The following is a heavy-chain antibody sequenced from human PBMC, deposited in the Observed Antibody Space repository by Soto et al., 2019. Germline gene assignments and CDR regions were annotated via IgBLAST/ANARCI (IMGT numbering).Heavy chain of an antibody. CDR2: ISYDGSNK. CDR3: ARDQYRAQNYFDY. Sequence: QVQLVESGGGVVQPGRSLRLSCAASGFTFSSYAIHWDRQATGKGLEWLTFISYDGSNKYYGDSVKGRFTISRDNSKNTVYLQMINLRAEDTAVYYCARDQYRAQNYFDYWGQGTLVTVSS. D-gene: IGHD2-2*01. J-gene: IGHJ4*02. CDR1: GFTFSSYA. V-gene: IGHV3-30-3*01.